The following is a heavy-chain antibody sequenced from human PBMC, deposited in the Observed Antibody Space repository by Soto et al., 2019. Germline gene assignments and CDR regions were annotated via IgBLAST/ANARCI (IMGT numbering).Heavy chain of an antibody. J-gene: IGHJ4*02. V-gene: IGHV3-30*18. CDR1: GFTFSSYG. Sequence: QVQLVESGGGVVQPGRSLRLSCAASGFTFSSYGMHWVRQAPGKGLEWVAVISYDGSNKYYADSVKGRFTISRDNSKNTLYLQMNSLRAEDTAGYYCAKDKVPVVVTAPLDYWGQGTLVTVSS. CDR3: AKDKVPVVVTAPLDY. D-gene: IGHD2-21*02. CDR2: ISYDGSNK.